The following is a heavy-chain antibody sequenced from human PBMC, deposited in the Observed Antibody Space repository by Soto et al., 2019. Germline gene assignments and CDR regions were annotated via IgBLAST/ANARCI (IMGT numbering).Heavy chain of an antibody. CDR3: ARADPDASVGY. CDR2: ISYSGST. D-gene: IGHD2-15*01. CDR1: GGSMRSSY. J-gene: IGHJ4*02. V-gene: IGHV4-59*01. Sequence: SETLSLTCTVPGGSMRSSYWTWLRQSPGRGLEWIGYISYSGSTYYNPSLKSRVTISADTSKNQFSLRMNSMIAADTAVYYCARADPDASVGYWGQGTLVTVSS.